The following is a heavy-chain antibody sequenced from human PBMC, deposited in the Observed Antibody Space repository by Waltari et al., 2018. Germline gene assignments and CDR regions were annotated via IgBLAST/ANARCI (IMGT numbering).Heavy chain of an antibody. CDR1: GFTFSSSA. Sequence: EVQLLESGGGLVQPGGSLRLSCAASGFTFSSSAMSWVRQAPGKGLEWVSAISGSGGSTYYADSVKGRFTISRDNSKNTLYLQMNSLRAEDTAVYYCAKDPENCGGDCYSYYFDYWGQGTLVTVSS. CDR2: ISGSGGST. V-gene: IGHV3-23*01. CDR3: AKDPENCGGDCYSYYFDY. D-gene: IGHD2-21*02. J-gene: IGHJ4*02.